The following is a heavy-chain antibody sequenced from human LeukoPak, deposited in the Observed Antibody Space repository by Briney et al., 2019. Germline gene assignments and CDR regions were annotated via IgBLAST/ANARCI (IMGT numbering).Heavy chain of an antibody. D-gene: IGHD3-3*01. J-gene: IGHJ4*02. Sequence: GGSLRLSCAASGFTFSSYWMSWVRQAPGKGLEWVANIKQDGSEKYYVDSVKGRFTISRDNAKNSLYLQMNSLRAEDMALYYCAKGRVDFWSGYYFDYWGQGTLVTVSS. V-gene: IGHV3-7*03. CDR1: GFTFSSYW. CDR2: IKQDGSEK. CDR3: AKGRVDFWSGYYFDY.